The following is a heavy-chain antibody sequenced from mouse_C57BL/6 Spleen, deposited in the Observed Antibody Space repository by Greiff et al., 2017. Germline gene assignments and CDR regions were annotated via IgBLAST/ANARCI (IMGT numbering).Heavy chain of an antibody. J-gene: IGHJ3*01. V-gene: IGHV1-80*01. CDR1: GYAFSSYW. D-gene: IGHD2-1*01. CDR2: IYPGDGDT. Sequence: VQLQQSGAELVKPGASVKISCKASGYAFSSYWLNWVKQRPGKGLEWLGQIYPGDGDTNYNGKFKGKATLTADKSSSTAYMQLSSLTSEDSAVYFCARQGDGNYEGWFAYWGQGTLVTVSA. CDR3: ARQGDGNYEGWFAY.